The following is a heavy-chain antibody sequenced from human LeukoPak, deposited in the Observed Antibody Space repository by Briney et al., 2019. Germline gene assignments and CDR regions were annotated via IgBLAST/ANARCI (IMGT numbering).Heavy chain of an antibody. Sequence: ASVKVSCKASGYPFTSHGITWVRQAPGQGLEWMGGIIPIFGTANYAQKFQGRVTITTDESTSTAYMELSSLRSEDTAVYYCARDRGSSNRWYFDLWGRGTLVTVSS. D-gene: IGHD2-15*01. V-gene: IGHV1-69*05. J-gene: IGHJ2*01. CDR2: IIPIFGTA. CDR1: GYPFTSHG. CDR3: ARDRGSSNRWYFDL.